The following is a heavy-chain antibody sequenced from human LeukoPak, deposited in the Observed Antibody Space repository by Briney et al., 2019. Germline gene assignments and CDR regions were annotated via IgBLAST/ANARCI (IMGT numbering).Heavy chain of an antibody. Sequence: ASVKVSCKASGYTFTGYYIHWVRQATGQGLEWMGWINPNSGDTNYAQKFQGRVTITRDTSISTAYMELSRLRSEDTAVYYCARDPYYDFWSGYEHPPYYYYYMDVWGKGTTVTVSS. D-gene: IGHD3-3*01. J-gene: IGHJ6*03. CDR3: ARDPYYDFWSGYEHPPYYYYYMDV. V-gene: IGHV1-2*02. CDR1: GYTFTGYY. CDR2: INPNSGDT.